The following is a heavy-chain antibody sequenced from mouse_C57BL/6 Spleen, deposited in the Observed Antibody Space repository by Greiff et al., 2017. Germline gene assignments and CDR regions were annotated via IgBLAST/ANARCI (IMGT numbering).Heavy chain of an antibody. J-gene: IGHJ3*01. V-gene: IGHV5-4*01. CDR3: ARDRRSAWFAY. Sequence: VQLKQSGGGLVKPGGSLKLSCAASGFTFSSYAMSWVRQTPEKRLEWVATISDGGSYTYYPDNVKGRFTISRDNAKNNLYLQMSHLKSEDTAMYYCARDRRSAWFAYWGQGTLVTVSA. CDR2: ISDGGSYT. CDR1: GFTFSSYA.